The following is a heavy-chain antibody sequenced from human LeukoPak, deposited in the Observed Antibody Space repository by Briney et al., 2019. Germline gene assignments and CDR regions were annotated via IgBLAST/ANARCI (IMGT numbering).Heavy chain of an antibody. D-gene: IGHD6-13*01. CDR1: GGFITAYY. CDR3: ADHIAAAGHHYFDY. V-gene: IGHV4-59*12. CDR2: VYYTGST. J-gene: IGHJ4*02. Sequence: SETLSLTCTVSGGFITAYYWSWIRQPPGKGLEWIGYVYYTGSTEYNPSLRSRVTISLEMSTHQFSLNLTSVTAADTAVYYCADHIAAAGHHYFDYWGQGTLVTVSS.